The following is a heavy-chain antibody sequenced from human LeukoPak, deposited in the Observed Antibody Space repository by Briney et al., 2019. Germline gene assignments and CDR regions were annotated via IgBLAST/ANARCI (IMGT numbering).Heavy chain of an antibody. D-gene: IGHD3-3*01. J-gene: IGHJ6*03. CDR2: IYPGDSDT. CDR3: ARHHTIFGVVNQCYYYYYMDV. Sequence: GESLKISCKGSGYSFTSYWIGWVRQMPGKGLEWMGIIYPGDSDTRYSPSFQGQVTISADKSISTAYLQWSSLKASDTAMYYCARHHTIFGVVNQCYYYYYMDVWGKGTTVTVSS. V-gene: IGHV5-51*01. CDR1: GYSFTSYW.